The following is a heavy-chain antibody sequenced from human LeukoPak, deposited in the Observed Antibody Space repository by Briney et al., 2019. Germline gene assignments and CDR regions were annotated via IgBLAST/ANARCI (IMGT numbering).Heavy chain of an antibody. CDR1: GYTFTSYG. D-gene: IGHD1-26*01. CDR2: ISAYNGNT. V-gene: IGHV1-18*01. J-gene: IGHJ6*03. Sequence: ASVKVSCKASGYTFTSYGISWVRQAPGQGLEWMGWISAYNGNTNYAQKLQGRVTMTTDTSTSTAYMELRSLRSDDTAVYYCASHRIPLSGSLYFGSYYYYYMDVWGKGTTVTVSS. CDR3: ASHRIPLSGSLYFGSYYYYYMDV.